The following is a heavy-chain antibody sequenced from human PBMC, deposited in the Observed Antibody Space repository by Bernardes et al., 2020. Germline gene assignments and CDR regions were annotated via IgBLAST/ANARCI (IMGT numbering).Heavy chain of an antibody. CDR2: ISSSTSYI. CDR3: ARDGVDCSGINCYTHFDY. V-gene: IGHV3-21*01. CDR1: GFSFSSYS. D-gene: IGHD2-2*02. Sequence: GGSLRLSCAASGFSFSSYSMNWVRQAPGKGLEWVTSISSSTSYIYYADSVKGRFTISRDNAKNSLYLQLNSLRAEDTAVYYCARDGVDCSGINCYTHFDYWGQGTLVTVSS. J-gene: IGHJ4*02.